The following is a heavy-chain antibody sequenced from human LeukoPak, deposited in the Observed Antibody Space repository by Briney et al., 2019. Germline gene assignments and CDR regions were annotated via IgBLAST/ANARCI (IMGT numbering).Heavy chain of an antibody. CDR3: AREVPLQSPVAGALPPRNDAFDI. J-gene: IGHJ3*02. CDR2: IIPIFGTA. CDR1: GGTFSSYA. D-gene: IGHD6-19*01. Sequence: SVKVSCKASGGTFSSYAISWVRQAPGQGLEWMGGIIPIFGTANYAQKFQGRVTITADESTSTAYMELSSLRSDDTAVYYCAREVPLQSPVAGALPPRNDAFDIWGQGTMVTVSS. V-gene: IGHV1-69*13.